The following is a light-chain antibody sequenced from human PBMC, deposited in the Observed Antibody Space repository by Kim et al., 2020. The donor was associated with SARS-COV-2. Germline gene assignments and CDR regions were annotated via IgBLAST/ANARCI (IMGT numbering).Light chain of an antibody. CDR3: QQYNNWPPLYT. J-gene: IGKJ2*01. CDR2: GAS. CDR1: QSVIRN. Sequence: PGEGATPACSASQSVIRNLAWYQQKPGQAPRLLVHGASTRATGIPARFSGSGSGTEFTLTISSLQSEDFAVYYCQQYNNWPPLYTFGQGTKLEI. V-gene: IGKV3-15*01.